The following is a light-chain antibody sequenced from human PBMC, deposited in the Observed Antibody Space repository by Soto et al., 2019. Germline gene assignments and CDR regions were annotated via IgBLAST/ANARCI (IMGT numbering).Light chain of an antibody. CDR2: LAS. V-gene: IGKV1-5*03. Sequence: DIQMTQFPSTLSASVGDAVTITCRASQRVQSFLAWYQQKPGKAPKLLIYLASRLESGVPSRFSGSGSGTEFTLTISSLQPDDFATYFCQQYNSHSFYTFGQGTKLEVK. CDR3: QQYNSHSFYT. J-gene: IGKJ2*01. CDR1: QRVQSF.